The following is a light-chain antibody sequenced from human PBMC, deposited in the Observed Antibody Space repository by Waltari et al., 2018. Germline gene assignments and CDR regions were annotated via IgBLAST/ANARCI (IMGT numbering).Light chain of an antibody. J-gene: IGLJ3*02. CDR3: QSYDSSNHGV. V-gene: IGLV6-57*02. Sequence: NFMLTQPHSVSESPGKTVTISCTCSSGGIPSNYVQWYQQRPGSAPSVVIYEDNQRPAGVPDRFSGSIDSSSNSASLTISGLKTEDEADYYCQSYDSSNHGVFGGGTKLTVL. CDR1: SGGIPSNY. CDR2: EDN.